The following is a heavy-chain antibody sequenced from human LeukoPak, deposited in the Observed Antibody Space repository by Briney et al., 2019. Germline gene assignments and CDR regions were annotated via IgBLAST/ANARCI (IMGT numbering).Heavy chain of an antibody. CDR3: ARVLLERPGIDSFDM. V-gene: IGHV3-48*02. J-gene: IGHJ3*02. Sequence: GGSLRLSCGASGFWLGSYSMDWVRQAPGKGLEWVSHINSGSSTIYYADSVKGRFTISRDNAGNSLYLQMNSLRDEDTAVYYCARVLLERPGIDSFDMWGQGTMVTVSS. CDR1: GFWLGSYS. D-gene: IGHD1-1*01. CDR2: INSGSSTI.